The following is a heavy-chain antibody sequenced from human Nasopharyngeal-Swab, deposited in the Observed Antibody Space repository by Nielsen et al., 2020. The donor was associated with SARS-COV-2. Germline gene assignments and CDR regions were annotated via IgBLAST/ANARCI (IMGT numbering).Heavy chain of an antibody. D-gene: IGHD3-3*02. V-gene: IGHV3-30*18. Sequence: GESLQISCAASGFTFSSYGMHWVRQAPGKGLEWVAVISYDGSNKYYADSVKGRFTISRDNSKNTLYLQMNSLRAEDTAVYYCAKVPSPKSHLDYWGQGTLVTVSS. CDR2: ISYDGSNK. J-gene: IGHJ4*02. CDR1: GFTFSSYG. CDR3: AKVPSPKSHLDY.